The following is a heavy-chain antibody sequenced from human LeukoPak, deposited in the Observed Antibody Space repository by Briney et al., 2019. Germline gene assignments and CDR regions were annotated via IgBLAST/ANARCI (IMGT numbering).Heavy chain of an antibody. CDR1: GFTFNSYS. D-gene: IGHD3-22*01. J-gene: IGHJ4*02. CDR2: ISSSSSTI. CDR3: ARDIRDSGGSGFDY. V-gene: IGHV3-48*02. Sequence: PGGPLRLSCAASGFTFNSYSMNWVRQAPGKGLEWVSYISSSSSTIYYADSVKGRFTISRDNAKNSLYLQMNSLRDEDTAVYYCARDIRDSGGSGFDYWGQGTLVIVSS.